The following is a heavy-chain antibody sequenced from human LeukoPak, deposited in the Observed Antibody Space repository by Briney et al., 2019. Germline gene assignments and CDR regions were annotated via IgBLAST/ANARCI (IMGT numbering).Heavy chain of an antibody. J-gene: IGHJ4*02. CDR1: GFTFSSYS. Sequence: GGSLRLSCAASGFTFSSYSMNWVRQAPGKGLDWVSSISSSSSYIYYADSVKGRFTISRDNAKNSLYLQINSRRAEDTAVYYWARDSRYYFDYWGQGTLVTVSS. CDR3: ARDSRYYFDY. V-gene: IGHV3-21*01. CDR2: ISSSSSYI.